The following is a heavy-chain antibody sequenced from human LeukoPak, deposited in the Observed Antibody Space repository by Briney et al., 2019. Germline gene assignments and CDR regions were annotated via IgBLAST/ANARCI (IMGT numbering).Heavy chain of an antibody. CDR2: IYYSGST. D-gene: IGHD3-16*01. Sequence: PSETLSLTCTVSGGSISSYYWSWIRQPPGKGLEWIGYIYYSGSTNYNPSLKSRVTISVDTSKNQFSLKLSSVTAADTAVYYCARGRWRGSRIFDYWGQGTLVTVSS. V-gene: IGHV4-59*01. CDR3: ARGRWRGSRIFDY. CDR1: GGSISSYY. J-gene: IGHJ4*02.